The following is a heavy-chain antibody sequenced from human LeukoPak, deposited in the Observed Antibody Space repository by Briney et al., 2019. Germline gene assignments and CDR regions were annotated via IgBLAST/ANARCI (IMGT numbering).Heavy chain of an antibody. D-gene: IGHD3-16*01. V-gene: IGHV3-30*03. J-gene: IGHJ5*02. CDR2: ISYDGSNK. CDR3: ARGGRRNWFDP. CDR1: GFTFSSYG. Sequence: PGGSLRLSCAASGFTFSSYGMHWVRQAPGKGLEWVAVISYDGSNKYYADSVKGRFTISRDNSKNTLYLQMNSLRAEDTAVYYCARGGRRNWFDPWGQGTLVTVSS.